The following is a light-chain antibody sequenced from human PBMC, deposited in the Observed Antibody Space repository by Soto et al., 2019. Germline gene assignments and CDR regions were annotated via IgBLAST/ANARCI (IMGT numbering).Light chain of an antibody. CDR3: LQRSGWPWT. Sequence: EIVLTQSPATLSLSPGERATLSCRASQSVSSYLAWYQQKPGQAPRLLIYDASNRATDIPARFSGSGSGTDFTLTISSLEPEDFAVYYCLQRSGWPWTFGQGTSVEIK. V-gene: IGKV3-11*01. CDR2: DAS. J-gene: IGKJ1*01. CDR1: QSVSSY.